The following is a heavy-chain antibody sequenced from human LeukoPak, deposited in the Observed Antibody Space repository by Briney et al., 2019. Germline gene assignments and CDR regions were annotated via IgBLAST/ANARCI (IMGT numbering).Heavy chain of an antibody. CDR1: GGTFSSYA. CDR3: ARASPIYGAYYYYYMDV. V-gene: IGHV1-69*13. CDR2: IIPIFGTA. D-gene: IGHD3-3*01. Sequence: SVKVSCKASGGTFSSYAISWVRQAPGRGLEWMGGIIPIFGTANYAQKFQGRVTITADESTSTAYMELSSLRSEDTAVYYCARASPIYGAYYYYYMDVWGKGTTVTVSS. J-gene: IGHJ6*03.